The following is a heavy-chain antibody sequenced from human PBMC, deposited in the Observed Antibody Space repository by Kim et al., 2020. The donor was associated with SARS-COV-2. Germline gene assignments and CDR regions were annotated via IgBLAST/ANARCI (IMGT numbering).Heavy chain of an antibody. CDR3: ARVDVPGSSSGYFDY. J-gene: IGHJ4*02. D-gene: IGHD6-6*01. V-gene: IGHV1-69*01. Sequence: QKCEGRVTITADESTSTAYMELSSLRSEDTAVYYCARVDVPGSSSGYFDYWGQGTLVTVSS.